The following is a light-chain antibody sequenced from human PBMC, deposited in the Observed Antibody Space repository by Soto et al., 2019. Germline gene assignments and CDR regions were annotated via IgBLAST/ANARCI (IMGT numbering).Light chain of an antibody. CDR2: GAS. CDR3: QQYNNGHLT. J-gene: IGKJ5*01. CDR1: QSVSSN. V-gene: IGKV3-15*01. Sequence: EIVMTQSPATLSVSPGERATLSCRASQSVSSNLAWYQQKPGQAPRLLIYGASTRATGIPARFSGSGSGTEFTLTISSLQSEDFAVYYCQQYNNGHLTFGQGTRLEIK.